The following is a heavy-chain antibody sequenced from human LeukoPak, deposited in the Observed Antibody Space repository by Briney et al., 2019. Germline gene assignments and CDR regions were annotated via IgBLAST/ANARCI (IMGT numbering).Heavy chain of an antibody. Sequence: SETLSLTCGVYGGSFSAYYWSWIRQPPGKGLEWIGSIYHSGSTYYNPSLKSRVTMSVDTSKNQFSLNLSSVTAADTAVYYCARRFDFVYDYVYYFDSWGQGTLVTVSS. D-gene: IGHD5/OR15-5a*01. V-gene: IGHV4-38-2*01. CDR2: IYHSGST. J-gene: IGHJ4*02. CDR3: ARRFDFVYDYVYYFDS. CDR1: GGSFSAYY.